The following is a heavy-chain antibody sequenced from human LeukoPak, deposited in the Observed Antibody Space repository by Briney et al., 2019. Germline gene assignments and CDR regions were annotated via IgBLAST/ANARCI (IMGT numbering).Heavy chain of an antibody. CDR2: MNPGNSDT. J-gene: IGHJ4*02. CDR3: ARRSSSEF. D-gene: IGHD6-6*01. V-gene: IGHV5-51*01. Sequence: GESLKISSKGSGYSFSNYWIGWVRQMPGKGLEWMAIMNPGNSDTKYNPAFQGQVTISADKSISTAYLQWSSLKASDSARYYCARRSSSEFWGQGTLVTVSS. CDR1: GYSFSNYW.